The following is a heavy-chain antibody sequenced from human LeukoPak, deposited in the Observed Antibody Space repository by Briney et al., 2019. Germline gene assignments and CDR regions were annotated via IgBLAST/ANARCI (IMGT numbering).Heavy chain of an antibody. D-gene: IGHD5-18*01. CDR2: IYYSGST. Sequence: PSETLSLTCTVSGASVSIGSYYWSWIRQPPGKGLEGLGHIYYSGSTNDIPSLKSRVTISVDTSKNQYSLKLSSVTAADTAVYCCAAVVDTAMVNPFDYWGQGTLVTVSS. V-gene: IGHV4-61*01. CDR1: GASVSIGSYY. CDR3: AAVVDTAMVNPFDY. J-gene: IGHJ4*02.